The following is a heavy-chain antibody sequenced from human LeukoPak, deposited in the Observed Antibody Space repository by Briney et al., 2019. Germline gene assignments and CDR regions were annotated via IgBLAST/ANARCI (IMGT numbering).Heavy chain of an antibody. CDR3: ARDGYSGYAVMDY. CDR1: GFTFSSYA. V-gene: IGHV3-64*01. CDR2: ISSNGGST. J-gene: IGHJ4*02. D-gene: IGHD5-12*01. Sequence: GGSLRLSCAASGFTFSSYAMHWVRQAPGKRLEYVSAISSNGGSTYYANSVKGRLTISRDNSKNTLYLQMGSLRAEDMAVYYCARDGYSGYAVMDYWGQGTLVTVSS.